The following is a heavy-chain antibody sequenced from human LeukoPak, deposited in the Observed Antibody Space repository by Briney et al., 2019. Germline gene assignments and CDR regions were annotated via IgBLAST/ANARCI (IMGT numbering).Heavy chain of an antibody. CDR2: IYYSGST. J-gene: IGHJ6*02. CDR3: VSEVGAPLYYGMDV. Sequence: PSETLSLTCTVSGGSISSSSYYWGWIRQPPGKGLEWIGSIYYSGSTYYNPSLKSRVTISVDTSKNQFSLKLSSVTAADTAVYYCVSEVGAPLYYGMDVWGQGTTVTVSS. V-gene: IGHV4-39*07. D-gene: IGHD1-26*01. CDR1: GGSISSSSYY.